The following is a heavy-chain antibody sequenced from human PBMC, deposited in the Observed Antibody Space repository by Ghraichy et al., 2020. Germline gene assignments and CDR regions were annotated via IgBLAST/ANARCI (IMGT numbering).Heavy chain of an antibody. J-gene: IGHJ6*02. D-gene: IGHD4-23*01. CDR2: IIPIFGTA. V-gene: IGHV1-69*13. CDR3: ARATVVNIYYYYYGMDV. CDR1: GGTFSSYA. Sequence: SVKVSCKASGGTFSSYAISWVRQAPGQGLEWMGGIIPIFGTANYAQKFQGRVTITADESTSTAYMELSSLRSEDTAVYYCARATVVNIYYYYYGMDVWGQGTTVTVSS.